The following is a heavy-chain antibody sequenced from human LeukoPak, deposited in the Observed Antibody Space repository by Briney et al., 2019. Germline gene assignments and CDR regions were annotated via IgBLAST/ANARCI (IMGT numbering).Heavy chain of an antibody. CDR2: ISGSGGRT. V-gene: IGHV3-23*01. CDR1: GFTFSSYA. CDR3: AKDREYSYGPSAVYFDY. J-gene: IGHJ4*02. D-gene: IGHD5-18*01. Sequence: RGTLRLSCAAYGFTFSSYAMRWVRQAPGKGREWVSAISGSGGRTYYADSVKGRFTISRDNSKNTLYLQMNSLRAEDTAVYYCAKDREYSYGPSAVYFDYWGQGTLVTVSS.